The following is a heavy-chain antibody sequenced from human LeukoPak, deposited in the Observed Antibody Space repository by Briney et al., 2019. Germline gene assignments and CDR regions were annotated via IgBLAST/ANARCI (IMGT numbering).Heavy chain of an antibody. CDR3: ARHSRYCSSTSCYSYWFDP. J-gene: IGHJ5*02. CDR1: GGSISSYY. V-gene: IGHV4-4*09. D-gene: IGHD2-2*01. CDR2: IYTSGST. Sequence: SETLSLTCTVSGGSISSYYWSWIGQPPGKGLEWFGYIYTSGSTNYNPSLKSRVTISVDTSKNQFSLKLSSVTAAHTAVYYCARHSRYCSSTSCYSYWFDPWGQGTLVTVSS.